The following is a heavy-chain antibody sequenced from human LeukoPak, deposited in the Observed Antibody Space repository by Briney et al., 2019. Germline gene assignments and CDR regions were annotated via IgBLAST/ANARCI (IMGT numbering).Heavy chain of an antibody. J-gene: IGHJ4*02. CDR3: ARHSSSWPSSYFDY. CDR2: ISAYNGNT. CDR1: GYTFTSYG. Sequence: ASVKVSCKASGYTFTSYGISWVRQAPGQGLEWMGWISAYNGNTNYAQKLQGRVTMTTDTSTSTAYMELRSLRSDDTAVYYCARHSSSWPSSYFDYWGQGTPVTVSS. V-gene: IGHV1-18*01. D-gene: IGHD6-13*01.